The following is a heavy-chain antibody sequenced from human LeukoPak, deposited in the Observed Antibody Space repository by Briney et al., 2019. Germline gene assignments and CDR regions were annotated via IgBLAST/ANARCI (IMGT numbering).Heavy chain of an antibody. CDR2: INPNSGGT. CDR3: AGTGSGYSYGLENWFDP. CDR1: GYTFTGYY. J-gene: IGHJ5*02. V-gene: IGHV1-2*02. Sequence: ASVKVSCKASGYTFTGYYMHWVRQAPGQGLEWMGWINPNSGGTNYAQKFQGRVTMTRDTSISTAYMELSRLRSDDTAVYYCAGTGSGYSYGLENWFDPWGQGTLVTVSS. D-gene: IGHD5-18*01.